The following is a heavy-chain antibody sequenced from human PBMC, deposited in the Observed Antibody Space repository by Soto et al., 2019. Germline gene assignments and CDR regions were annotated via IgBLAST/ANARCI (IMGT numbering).Heavy chain of an antibody. CDR2: IHPGGNT. V-gene: IGHV4-4*07. D-gene: IGHD2-21*02. CDR3: VRGPYCGGDCYFAS. Sequence: KSSETLSLTCTVYGGSVSDYYWSLVRQPAGKGLEWIGRIHPGGNTNYSPSLMSRVTMSVDTSHNQFSLKLTSVTAADTAVYYCVRGPYCGGDCYFASWGQGAGLTV. CDR1: GGSVSDYY. J-gene: IGHJ4*02.